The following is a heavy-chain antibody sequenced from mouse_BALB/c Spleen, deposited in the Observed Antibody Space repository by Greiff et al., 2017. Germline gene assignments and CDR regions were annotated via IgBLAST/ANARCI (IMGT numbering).Heavy chain of an antibody. CDR1: GFTFSSYT. J-gene: IGHJ2*01. CDR2: ISNGGGST. D-gene: IGHD2-3*01. CDR3: ARHSDGFDY. Sequence: DVQLVESGGGLVQPGGSLKLSCAASGFTFSSYTMSWVRQTPEKRLEWVAYISNGGGSTYYPDTVKGRFTISRDNAKNTLYLQMSSLKSEDTAMYYCARHSDGFDYWGQGTTLTVSS. V-gene: IGHV5-12-2*01.